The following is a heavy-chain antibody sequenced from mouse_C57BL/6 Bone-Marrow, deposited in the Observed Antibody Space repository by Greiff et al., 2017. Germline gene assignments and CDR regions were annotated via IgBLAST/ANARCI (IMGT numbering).Heavy chain of an antibody. V-gene: IGHV1-15*01. J-gene: IGHJ4*01. CDR2: IDPETGGT. Sequence: VQLQESGAELVRPGASVTLSCKASGYTFTDYEMHWVKQTPVHGLEWIGAIDPETGGTAYNQKFKGKATLTADKSSSPAYMELRSLTSEDSAVYYCTGPYYDYDRGYYAMDYWGQGTSVTVSS. CDR3: TGPYYDYDRGYYAMDY. D-gene: IGHD2-4*01. CDR1: GYTFTDYE.